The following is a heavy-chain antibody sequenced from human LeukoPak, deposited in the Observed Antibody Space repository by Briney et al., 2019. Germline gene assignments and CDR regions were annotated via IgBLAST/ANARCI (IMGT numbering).Heavy chain of an antibody. Sequence: SETLSLTCAVYGGSFSGYYWSWIRQPPGKGLEWIGEINHSGSTYYNPSLKSRLTISVDTSWNQFSLNLSSVTAADTAVYYCARPSDGGYCSGASCYENWFDPWGQGTLVTVSS. V-gene: IGHV4-34*01. CDR1: GGSFSGYY. J-gene: IGHJ5*02. D-gene: IGHD2-15*01. CDR2: INHSGST. CDR3: ARPSDGGYCSGASCYENWFDP.